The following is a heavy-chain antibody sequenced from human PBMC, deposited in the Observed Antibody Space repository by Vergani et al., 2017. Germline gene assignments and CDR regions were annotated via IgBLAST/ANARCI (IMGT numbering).Heavy chain of an antibody. D-gene: IGHD1-26*01. J-gene: IGHJ4*02. Sequence: EVQLLESGGGLVQPGGSLRLSCAASGFTFSNYAMSWVRQALGKGLEWVSTISGSGGSTYYADSVKGRFTISRDNSKNTLNLQMNSLRAEDTAVYYCAKSGGSGRQNRGTDYWGQGILVTVSS. CDR1: GFTFSNYA. CDR3: AKSGGSGRQNRGTDY. V-gene: IGHV3-23*01. CDR2: ISGSGGST.